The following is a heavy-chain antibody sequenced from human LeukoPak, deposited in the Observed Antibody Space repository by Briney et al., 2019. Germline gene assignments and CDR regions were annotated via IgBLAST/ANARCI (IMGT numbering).Heavy chain of an antibody. V-gene: IGHV1-18*01. CDR1: GYTFTSYV. CDR2: ISAYNGNT. Sequence: GASVKVSCKASGYTFTSYVISWVRQAPGQGLEWMGWISAYNGNTNYAQKLQGRVTMTTDTSTSTAYMELRSLRSDDTAVYYCARSKIAVAFLPYYFDYWGQGTLVTVSS. D-gene: IGHD6-19*01. CDR3: ARSKIAVAFLPYYFDY. J-gene: IGHJ4*02.